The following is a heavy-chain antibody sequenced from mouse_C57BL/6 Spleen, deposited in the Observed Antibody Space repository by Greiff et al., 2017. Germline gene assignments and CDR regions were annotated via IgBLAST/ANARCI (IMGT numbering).Heavy chain of an antibody. V-gene: IGHV1-22*01. Sequence: VQLQQSGPELVKPGASVKMSCKASGYTFTDYNMHWVKQSHGKSLEWIGYINPNNGGTSYNQKFKGKATLTVNKSSSTAYMELRSLTSEDSAVYYCARGGDSNYWYFDVGGTGTTVTVSS. CDR2: INPNNGGT. CDR3: ARGGDSNYWYFDV. J-gene: IGHJ1*03. D-gene: IGHD2-5*01. CDR1: GYTFTDYN.